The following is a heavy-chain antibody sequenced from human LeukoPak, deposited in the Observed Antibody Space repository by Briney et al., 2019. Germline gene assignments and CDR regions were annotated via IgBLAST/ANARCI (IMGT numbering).Heavy chain of an antibody. Sequence: GGSLRLSCAASGFTFSSYVMHWVRQAPGKGLEWVAVISYDGSNKYYADSVKGRFTISRDNSKNTLYLQMNSLRAEDTAVYYCASSWGTAAPFDYWGQGTLVTVSS. J-gene: IGHJ4*02. V-gene: IGHV3-30*04. CDR2: ISYDGSNK. CDR3: ASSWGTAAPFDY. D-gene: IGHD6-13*01. CDR1: GFTFSSYV.